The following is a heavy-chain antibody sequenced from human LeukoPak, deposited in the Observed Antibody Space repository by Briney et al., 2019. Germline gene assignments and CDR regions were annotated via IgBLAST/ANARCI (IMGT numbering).Heavy chain of an antibody. Sequence: AGGSLRLSCAASGFTFSSYAMHWVRQAPGKGLEWVAVISYDGSNKYYADSVKGRFTISRDNSKNTLYLQMNSQRAEDTAVYYCAREFYGGTEYFQHWGQGTLVTVSS. J-gene: IGHJ1*01. CDR2: ISYDGSNK. D-gene: IGHD4-23*01. V-gene: IGHV3-30-3*01. CDR3: AREFYGGTEYFQH. CDR1: GFTFSSYA.